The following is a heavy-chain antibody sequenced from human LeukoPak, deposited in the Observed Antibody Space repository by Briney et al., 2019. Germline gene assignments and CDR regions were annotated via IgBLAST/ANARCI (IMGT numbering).Heavy chain of an antibody. CDR1: GFTFSSYS. CDR3: AKDWSGNYNWSDP. J-gene: IGHJ5*02. D-gene: IGHD3-3*01. V-gene: IGHV3-30*02. Sequence: PGGSLRLSCAASGFTFSSYSINWVRQAPGKGLEWVACIYPDGINKDYADSVKGRFIISRDNSKNTLYLQMNSLRAEDTAVYYCAKDWSGNYNWSDPWGQGTLVTVSS. CDR2: IYPDGINK.